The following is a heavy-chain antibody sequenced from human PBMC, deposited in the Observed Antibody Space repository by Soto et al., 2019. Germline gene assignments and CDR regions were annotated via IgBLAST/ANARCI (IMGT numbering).Heavy chain of an antibody. CDR3: AKKGYYPSGKINLFDS. J-gene: IGHJ4*02. CDR1: GYSINSDYY. D-gene: IGHD3-10*01. Sequence: SETLSLTCAVSGYSINSDYYWGWIRQPPGKGLEWIGSVDHSGRTYYSPSLRSRLTIFIDTSKNQFSLRLTSVTAAGTAMYFCAKKGYYPSGKINLFDSWGPGTLVTVSS. V-gene: IGHV4-38-2*01. CDR2: VDHSGRT.